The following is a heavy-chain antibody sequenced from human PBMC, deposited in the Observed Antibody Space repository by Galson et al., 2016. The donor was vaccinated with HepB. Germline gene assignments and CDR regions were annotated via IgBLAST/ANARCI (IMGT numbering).Heavy chain of an antibody. CDR1: GGTFSSYA. CDR2: IIPIFGTA. Sequence: SVKVSCKASGGTFSSYAISWVRQAPGQGLEWMGGIIPIFGTANYAQKFQGRVTITADKSTSTAYMELSSLRSEDTAVYYCARDLSVAGGMDVWGQGTTVTVSS. CDR3: ARDLSVAGGMDV. J-gene: IGHJ6*02. D-gene: IGHD6-19*01. V-gene: IGHV1-69*06.